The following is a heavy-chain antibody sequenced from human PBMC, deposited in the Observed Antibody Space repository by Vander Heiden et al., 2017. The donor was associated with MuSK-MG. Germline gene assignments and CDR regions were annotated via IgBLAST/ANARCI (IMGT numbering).Heavy chain of an antibody. D-gene: IGHD5-12*01. V-gene: IGHV4-4*02. CDR1: GGSLSSSNW. Sequence: QVQLQESGPGLVKPSGTLSLTCAVSGGSLSSSNWWSWVRQPPGKGLEWIGEIYHSGSTNYNPSIKRRVTIAVDKSKNQFSLKRSSVTAADTAVYYCARAPRGGYDGGAPQPTAISYWCQGTLVTVSS. CDR2: IYHSGST. CDR3: ARAPRGGYDGGAPQPTAISY. J-gene: IGHJ4*02.